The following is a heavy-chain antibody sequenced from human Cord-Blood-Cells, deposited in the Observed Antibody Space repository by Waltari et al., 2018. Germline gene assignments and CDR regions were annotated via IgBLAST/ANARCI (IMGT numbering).Heavy chain of an antibody. CDR3: ARDRRWTGSSWYYYYYMDV. D-gene: IGHD6-13*01. CDR2: ISAYNGNT. Sequence: QVQLVQSGAEVKKPGASVKVSCKASGYTFTSYGISWVRPAPRQRFEWMGWISAYNGNTNYAQKLQGRVTMTTDTSTSTAYMELRSLRSDDTAVYYCARDRRWTGSSWYYYYYMDVWGKGTTVTVSS. CDR1: GYTFTSYG. V-gene: IGHV1-18*04. J-gene: IGHJ6*03.